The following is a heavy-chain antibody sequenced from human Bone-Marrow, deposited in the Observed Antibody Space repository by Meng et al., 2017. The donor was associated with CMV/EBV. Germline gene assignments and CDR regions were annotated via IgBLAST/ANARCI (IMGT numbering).Heavy chain of an antibody. CDR2: INPSGGST. D-gene: IGHD6-13*01. V-gene: IGHV1-46*01. Sequence: ASVKVSCKASGYTFTSYHMHWVRQAPGQGLEWMGIINPSGGSTSYAQKFQGRVTMTRDTSTSTVYMELSSLRSEDTAVYYCARVKSVAEGVYGMDVWGQGTTVTVYS. J-gene: IGHJ6*02. CDR3: ARVKSVAEGVYGMDV. CDR1: GYTFTSYH.